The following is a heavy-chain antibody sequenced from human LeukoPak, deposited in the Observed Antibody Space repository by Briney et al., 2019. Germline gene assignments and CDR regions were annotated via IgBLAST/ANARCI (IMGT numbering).Heavy chain of an antibody. CDR1: GFTVSSCW. V-gene: IGHV3-7*01. CDR3: ASAHYGDYAGFANLNF. CDR2: IKQDGSER. Sequence: PGGSLRLSCAASGFTVSSCWMRWVGQAPGRGLEWVAKIKQDGSERHYVHSVKGRFTIYRDNANNSLYLQMNSLRAEDTAVYYCASAHYGDYAGFANLNFWGQGTLVTVSS. D-gene: IGHD4-17*01. J-gene: IGHJ4*02.